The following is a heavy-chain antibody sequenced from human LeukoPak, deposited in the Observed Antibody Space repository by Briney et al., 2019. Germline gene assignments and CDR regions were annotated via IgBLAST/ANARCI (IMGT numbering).Heavy chain of an antibody. CDR1: GGSITQTNY. D-gene: IGHD5-18*01. Sequence: SETLSLTCDVSGGSITQTNYWTWVRQPPGKGLEWIGEVNLQGSTNYNPSLMRRVAISVDTSANHVSLQLTSVTAADTAVYYCARLHDGYRYGADYWGQGTLVTAS. V-gene: IGHV4-4*02. J-gene: IGHJ4*02. CDR3: ARLHDGYRYGADY. CDR2: VNLQGST.